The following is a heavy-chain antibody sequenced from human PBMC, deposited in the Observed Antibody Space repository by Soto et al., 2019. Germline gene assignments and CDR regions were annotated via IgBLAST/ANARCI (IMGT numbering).Heavy chain of an antibody. CDR2: IYYSGST. CDR1: GGSVSSGSYY. V-gene: IGHV4-61*01. J-gene: IGHJ3*02. D-gene: IGHD3-22*01. Sequence: QVQLQESGPGLVKPSETLSLTCTVSGGSVSSGSYYWSWIRQPPGKGLEWIGYIYYSGSTNYNPSLKSRVTISVDTSKNQFSLTLSSVTAADTAVYYCARDWDYYDSSGLRAFDIWGQGTMVTVSS. CDR3: ARDWDYYDSSGLRAFDI.